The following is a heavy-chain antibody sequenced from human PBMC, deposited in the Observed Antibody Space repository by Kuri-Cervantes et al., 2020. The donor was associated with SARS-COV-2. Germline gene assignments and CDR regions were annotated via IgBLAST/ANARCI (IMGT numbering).Heavy chain of an antibody. CDR3: ARDSGMIVVVIGAFDI. J-gene: IGHJ3*02. Sequence: GESLKISCAASEFTFSNYAMAWVRQAPGKGLEWVAAISGNGHNRYHAKSVKGRLTISRDNSKNTLYLQMNSLRAEDTAVYYCARDSGMIVVVIGAFDIWGQGTMVTVSS. CDR1: EFTFSNYA. CDR2: ISGNGHNR. D-gene: IGHD3-22*01. V-gene: IGHV3-23*01.